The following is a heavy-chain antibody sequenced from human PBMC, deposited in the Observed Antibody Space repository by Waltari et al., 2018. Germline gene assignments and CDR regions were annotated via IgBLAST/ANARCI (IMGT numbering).Heavy chain of an antibody. Sequence: EVQLVESGGGLVQPGGSLRLSCAASGFTFSSYWMSWVRQAPGKGLEWVANIKQDGSEKYYVDSVKGRFTISRDNAKNSLYLQMNSLRAEDTAVYYCAREDRYFDWLLPHYYFDYWGQGTLVTVSS. CDR2: IKQDGSEK. CDR3: AREDRYFDWLLPHYYFDY. V-gene: IGHV3-7*01. D-gene: IGHD3-9*01. CDR1: GFTFSSYW. J-gene: IGHJ4*02.